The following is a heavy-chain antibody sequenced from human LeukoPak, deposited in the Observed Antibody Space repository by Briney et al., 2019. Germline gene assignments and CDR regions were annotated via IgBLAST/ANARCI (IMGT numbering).Heavy chain of an antibody. D-gene: IGHD3-22*01. J-gene: IGHJ4*02. CDR3: ARDPHYYDTTAYNY. V-gene: IGHV3-66*01. CDR1: GFSVSSIY. Sequence: GGSLRLSCAVSGFSVSSIYMSWVRQAPGKGLEWVSVIYSAGSTSYTDSVKGRFIISRDNAKNTVYLQLSSLRAEDTAVYYCARDPHYYDTTAYNYWGQGTLVTVSS. CDR2: IYSAGST.